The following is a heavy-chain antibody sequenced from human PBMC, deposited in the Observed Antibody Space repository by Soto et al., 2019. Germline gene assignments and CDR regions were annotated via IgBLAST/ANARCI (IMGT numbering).Heavy chain of an antibody. D-gene: IGHD2-2*01. CDR2: VYHSGST. V-gene: IGHV4-4*02. J-gene: IGHJ4*02. CDR3: ARRLFRTSCYVV. Sequence: QVQLQESGPGLVKPSGTLSRTCAVSGGSISSSNWWSWVRQPPGKGLEWIGEVYHSGSTNYNPSLKSRVTRSVDNSKNQFSLKLSSVTAADTAVYYCARRLFRTSCYVVWVQGALVTVSS. CDR1: GGSISSSNW.